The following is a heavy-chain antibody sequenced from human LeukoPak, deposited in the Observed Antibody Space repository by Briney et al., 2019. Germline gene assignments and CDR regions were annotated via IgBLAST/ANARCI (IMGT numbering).Heavy chain of an antibody. J-gene: IGHJ4*02. CDR2: ISRSGSST. V-gene: IGHV3-11*04. CDR3: ARPDEYRSSFAPNS. D-gene: IGHD6-6*01. CDR1: GFSFSDFY. Sequence: GGSLRLSCVASGFSFSDFYMTWIRQAPGKGLEWVSYISRSGSSTYYADSVKGRFTISRDNAENSLHLQMHSLKVEDTVVYFCARPDEYRSSFAPNSWGQGTLVTASS.